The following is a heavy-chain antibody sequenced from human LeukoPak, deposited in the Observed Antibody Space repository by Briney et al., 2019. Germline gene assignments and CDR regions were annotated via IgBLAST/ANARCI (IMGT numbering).Heavy chain of an antibody. J-gene: IGHJ4*02. CDR1: GFTFSSYA. V-gene: IGHV3-30-3*01. CDR2: ISFDGSNK. CDR3: AREMGYYGSGSYPFDY. D-gene: IGHD3-10*01. Sequence: GGSLRLSCAASGFTFSSYAMHWVRQAPGKGLEWVAVISFDGSNKYYADSVKGRFTISRDNSKSTLYLQMNSLRAEDTAVYYCAREMGYYGSGSYPFDYWGQGTLVTVSS.